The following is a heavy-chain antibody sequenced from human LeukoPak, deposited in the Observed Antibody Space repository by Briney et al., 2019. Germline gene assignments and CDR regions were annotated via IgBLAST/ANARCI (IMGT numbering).Heavy chain of an antibody. CDR1: GGSISSGSYY. CDR3: ARDRKIWHIVGATTADY. V-gene: IGHV4-61*02. D-gene: IGHD1-26*01. CDR2: IYTSGST. Sequence: SQTLSLTCTVSGGSISSGSYYWSWIRQPAGKGLEWIGRIYTSGSTNYNPSLKSRVTVSVDTSKNQFSLKLSSVTAADTAVYYCARDRKIWHIVGATTADYWGQGTLVTVSS. J-gene: IGHJ4*02.